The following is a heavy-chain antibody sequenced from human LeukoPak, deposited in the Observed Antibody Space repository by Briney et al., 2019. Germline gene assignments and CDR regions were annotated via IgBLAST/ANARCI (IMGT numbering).Heavy chain of an antibody. D-gene: IGHD6-13*01. J-gene: IGHJ6*02. CDR1: GFTFSSYE. Sequence: GGSLRLSCEASGFTFSSYEMNWVRQAPGKGLEWVSYISSSVSTIYYADSVKGRFSISRDNDQTSLYLPMNSPRAEDTAVYYCARDLIAAAPYYYYGMDVWGQGTTVTVSS. CDR2: ISSSVSTI. V-gene: IGHV3-48*03. CDR3: ARDLIAAAPYYYYGMDV.